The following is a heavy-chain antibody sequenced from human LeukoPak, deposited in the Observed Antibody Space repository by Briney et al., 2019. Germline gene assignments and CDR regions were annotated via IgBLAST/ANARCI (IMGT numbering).Heavy chain of an antibody. CDR3: ARQDDMITFGGVIAPDAFDI. Sequence: SETLSLTCTVSGGSISSSSYYWGWIRQPPGKGLEWIGSIYYSGSTYYNPSLKSRVTISVDTSKNQFSLKLSSVTAADTAVYYCARQDDMITFGGVIAPDAFDIWGQGTMVTVSS. CDR2: IYYSGST. CDR1: GGSISSSSYY. J-gene: IGHJ3*02. D-gene: IGHD3-16*02. V-gene: IGHV4-39*01.